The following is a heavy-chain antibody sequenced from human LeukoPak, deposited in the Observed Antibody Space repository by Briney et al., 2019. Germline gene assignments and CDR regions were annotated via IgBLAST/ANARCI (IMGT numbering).Heavy chain of an antibody. CDR2: ISSSSSYI. CDR1: GFIFNNYE. V-gene: IGHV3-21*01. D-gene: IGHD6-13*01. CDR3: ARPETGIAAAGTNYYYGMDV. J-gene: IGHJ6*02. Sequence: PGGSLRLSCAASGFIFNNYEMNWVRQAPGQGLEWVSSISSSSSYIYYADSVKGRFTISRDNAKNSLYLQMNSLRAEDTAVYYCARPETGIAAAGTNYYYGMDVWGQGTMVTVSS.